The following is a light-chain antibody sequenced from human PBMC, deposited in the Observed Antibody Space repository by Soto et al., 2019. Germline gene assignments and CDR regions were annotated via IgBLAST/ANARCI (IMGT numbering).Light chain of an antibody. Sequence: DIQMTQSPSSVPASVGDSVTITCQASQDISNYLAWFAQKPGRSPQLLIYAASTLHSGVPSRFSGSGSGTDFTLTISSLQPEDFATYYCQHLNTYPITFGPGTRLEIK. V-gene: IGKV1-9*01. CDR2: AAS. J-gene: IGKJ5*01. CDR1: QDISNY. CDR3: QHLNTYPIT.